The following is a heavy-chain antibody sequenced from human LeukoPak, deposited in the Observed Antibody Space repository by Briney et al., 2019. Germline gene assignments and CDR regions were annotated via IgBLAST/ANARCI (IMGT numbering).Heavy chain of an antibody. CDR2: ISAYNGNT. Sequence: EASVKVSCKASGYTFTSYGISWVRRAPGQGLEWMGWISAYNGNTNYAQKLQGRVTMTTDTSTSTAYMELRSLRSDDTAVYYCARASYYDSSGYDFDYWGQGTLVTVSS. CDR3: ARASYYDSSGYDFDY. J-gene: IGHJ4*02. V-gene: IGHV1-18*01. D-gene: IGHD3-22*01. CDR1: GYTFTSYG.